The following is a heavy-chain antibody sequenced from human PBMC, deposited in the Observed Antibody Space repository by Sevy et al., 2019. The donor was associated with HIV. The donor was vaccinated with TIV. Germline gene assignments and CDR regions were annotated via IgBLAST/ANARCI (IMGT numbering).Heavy chain of an antibody. J-gene: IGHJ5*02. CDR1: GYTFTSYG. V-gene: IGHV1-18*01. D-gene: IGHD4-4*01. CDR2: ISAYNGNT. CDR3: ARDALEYDYSNYDPRFSKHHDTRQKYNWFDP. Sequence: ASVKVSCKASGYTFTSYGISWVRQAPGQGLEWMGWISAYNGNTNYAQKLQGRVTMTTDTSTSTAYMELRSLRSDDTAVYYCARDALEYDYSNYDPRFSKHHDTRQKYNWFDPWGQGTLVTVSS.